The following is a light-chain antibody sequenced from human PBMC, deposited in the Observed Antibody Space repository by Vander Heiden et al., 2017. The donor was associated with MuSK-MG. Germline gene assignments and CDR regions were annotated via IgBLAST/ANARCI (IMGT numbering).Light chain of an antibody. CDR1: QSISSW. V-gene: IGKV1-5*01. Sequence: DLQMPQSPSTLSASVGDRVTITCRASQSISSWLAWYQQKPGKAPKLLIYDASSLESGVPSRFSGSGYGKEFTLTISSRQPDDFAAYYCQQHNSYPMFTFGQGTKLEIK. CDR2: DAS. J-gene: IGKJ2*01. CDR3: QQHNSYPMFT.